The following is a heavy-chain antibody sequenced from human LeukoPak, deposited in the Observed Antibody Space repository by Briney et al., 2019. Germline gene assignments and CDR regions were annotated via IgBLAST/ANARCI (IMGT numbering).Heavy chain of an antibody. Sequence: ASVKVSCKASGYTFTGYFIHWVRQAPGQGLEWMGWINPNNGGTNYAQKFQGRVTMTRDTSISTAYMELSRLRSDDTAVYYCARDLFRSDSSGYYEVTTPFVDYWGQGTLVTVSS. CDR2: INPNNGGT. J-gene: IGHJ4*02. CDR1: GYTFTGYF. D-gene: IGHD3-22*01. V-gene: IGHV1-2*02. CDR3: ARDLFRSDSSGYYEVTTPFVDY.